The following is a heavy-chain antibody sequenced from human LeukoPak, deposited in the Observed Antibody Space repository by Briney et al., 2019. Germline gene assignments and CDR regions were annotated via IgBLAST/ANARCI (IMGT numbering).Heavy chain of an antibody. J-gene: IGHJ4*02. CDR1: GYSISSGYY. D-gene: IGHD3-10*01. CDR3: ARGATIVRGPIDY. Sequence: SETLSLTCAVSGYSISSGYYWGWIRHPPGKGLEWIGSIYHSGSIYYNPSLKSRVTIAVDTPKNQFSLNLNSVTAADTAVYYCARGATIVRGPIDYWGQGTLVTVSS. CDR2: IYHSGSI. V-gene: IGHV4-38-2*01.